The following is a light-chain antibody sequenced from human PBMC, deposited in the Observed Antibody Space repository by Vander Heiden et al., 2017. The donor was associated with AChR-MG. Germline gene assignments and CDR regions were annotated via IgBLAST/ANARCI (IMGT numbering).Light chain of an antibody. Sequence: DIQLTQSPSTLSASVGDRVTITCRASQSINVWLAWYQQKPGKAPKLLIYDASSLESGVPSGFSGSGSGTEFTLTISSMQPDDFATYYCHQYKSYPGTFGQGTNVEIK. V-gene: IGKV1-5*01. CDR2: DAS. J-gene: IGKJ1*01. CDR1: QSINVW. CDR3: HQYKSYPGT.